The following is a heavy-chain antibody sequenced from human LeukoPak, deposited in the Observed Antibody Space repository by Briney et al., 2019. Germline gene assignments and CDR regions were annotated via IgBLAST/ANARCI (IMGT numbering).Heavy chain of an antibody. D-gene: IGHD2-21*01. Sequence: GGSLRLSCAASGFTFSSYSMSWVRQTPGKGLEWVAATSSSDAGTYHADSVRGRFTISRDNSKNTLYLQMNSLRAEDAAVYFCAKAPVTSCRGAYCYPFDSWGQGTLVTVSS. J-gene: IGHJ4*02. CDR2: TSSSDAGT. CDR3: AKAPVTSCRGAYCYPFDS. CDR1: GFTFSSYS. V-gene: IGHV3-23*01.